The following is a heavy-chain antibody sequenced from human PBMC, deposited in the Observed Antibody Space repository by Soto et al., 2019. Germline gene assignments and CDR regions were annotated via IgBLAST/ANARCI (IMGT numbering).Heavy chain of an antibody. CDR1: GFTFSSYA. D-gene: IGHD6-13*01. Sequence: GGSLRLSCAASGFTFSSYAMSWVRQAPGKGLEWVSAISGSGGSTYYADSVKGRFTISRDNSKNTLYLQMNSLRAEDTAVYYCAKDVARQRIAAVVPKYFQHWGQGTLVTVSS. CDR2: ISGSGGST. V-gene: IGHV3-23*01. J-gene: IGHJ1*01. CDR3: AKDVARQRIAAVVPKYFQH.